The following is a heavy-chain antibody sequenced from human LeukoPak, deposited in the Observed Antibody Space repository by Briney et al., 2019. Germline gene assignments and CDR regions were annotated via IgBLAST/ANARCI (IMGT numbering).Heavy chain of an antibody. CDR1: GGSISSSSYY. CDR2: IYYSGST. V-gene: IGHV4-39*07. CDR3: ARSLVWFDP. J-gene: IGHJ5*02. Sequence: SETLSLTFTVSGGSISSSSYYWGWIRQPPGKGLEWIGSIYYSGSTYYNPSLKSRVTIPVDTSKNQFSLKLSSVTAADTAVYYCARSLVWFDPWGQGTLVTVSS.